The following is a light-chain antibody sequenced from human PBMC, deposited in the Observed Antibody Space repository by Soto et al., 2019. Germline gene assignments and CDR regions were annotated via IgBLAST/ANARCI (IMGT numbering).Light chain of an antibody. J-gene: IGLJ1*01. CDR3: CSSAPESTYV. CDR2: KGT. CDR1: SDDVGAYNS. Sequence: QSALAQPASVSGSPGQSITIPCTGTSDDVGAYNSASWYQQLPHKAPQVILYKGTQRPSGVSSRFSGSTSGNAASLTISGLQADDEADYFCCSSAPESTYVFGTGTKLTVL. V-gene: IGLV2-23*01.